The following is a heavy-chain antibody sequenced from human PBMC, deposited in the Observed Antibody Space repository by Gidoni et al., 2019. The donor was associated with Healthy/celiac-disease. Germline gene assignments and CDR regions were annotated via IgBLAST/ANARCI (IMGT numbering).Heavy chain of an antibody. V-gene: IGHV3-23*01. CDR3: AKDILLWFGTLDY. J-gene: IGHJ4*02. Sequence: EVQLLESGGGLVQPGGSLSLSCAASGFTFSSYAMSWVRQAPGKGLEWVSAISGSGGSTYYADSVKGRFTISRDNSKNTLYLQMNSLRAEDTAVYYCAKDILLWFGTLDYWGQGTLVTVSS. CDR1: GFTFSSYA. D-gene: IGHD3-10*01. CDR2: ISGSGGST.